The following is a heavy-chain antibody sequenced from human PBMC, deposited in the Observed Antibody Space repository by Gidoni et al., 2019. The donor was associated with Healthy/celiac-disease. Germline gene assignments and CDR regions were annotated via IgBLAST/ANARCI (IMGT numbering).Heavy chain of an antibody. V-gene: IGHV3-30*03. CDR2: ISYDGSNK. D-gene: IGHD2-8*01. CDR3: ARSFRTLGYCTNGVCYGLGY. CDR1: GFPFSSYY. Sequence: QVQLVESGGGVVQPGRSLRLSCAASGFPFSSYYMHWVRQAPGKGLEWVAVISYDGSNKYYADSVKGRFTISRDNSKNTLYLQMNSLRAEDTAVYYCARSFRTLGYCTNGVCYGLGYWGQGTLVTVSS. J-gene: IGHJ4*02.